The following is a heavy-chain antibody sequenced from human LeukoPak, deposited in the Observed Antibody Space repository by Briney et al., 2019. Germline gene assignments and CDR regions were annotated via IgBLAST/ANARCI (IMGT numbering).Heavy chain of an antibody. CDR1: GFTFGEYG. CDR2: IRSKVHDSTP. J-gene: IGHJ4*02. Sequence: GGSLRLSCTTSGFTFGEYGFNWVRQAPGKGLEWVGFIRSKVHDSTPQYAASVKGRLTISRDDSKDTAYLQMINLKTEDTAIYYCTRAGGFDNFLDYWGQGTPVTVSS. V-gene: IGHV3-49*04. CDR3: TRAGGFDNFLDY. D-gene: IGHD5-12*01.